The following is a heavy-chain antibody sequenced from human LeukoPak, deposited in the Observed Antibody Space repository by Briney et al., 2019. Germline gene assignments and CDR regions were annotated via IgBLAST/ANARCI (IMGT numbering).Heavy chain of an antibody. CDR1: GGSISGDGYH. D-gene: IGHD3-16*02. V-gene: IGHV4-39*07. CDR3: ARAVYDYIWGSYRFDY. J-gene: IGHJ4*02. Sequence: SETLSLTCSVSGGSISGDGYHWGWIRRPPGKGLEWIGSVHYTGSTCYKPSLKSRVTFSVDTSKNQFSLKLSSVNAADTAVYYCARAVYDYIWGSYRFDYWGQGTLVTVSS. CDR2: VHYTGST.